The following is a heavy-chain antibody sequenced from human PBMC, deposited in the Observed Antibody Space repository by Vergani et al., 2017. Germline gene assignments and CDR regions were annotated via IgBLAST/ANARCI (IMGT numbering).Heavy chain of an antibody. CDR2: IYSTGST. V-gene: IGHV4-31*03. J-gene: IGHJ4*02. Sequence: QVQLQESGPGLVKPSQTLSLTCSVSGYSISSGVYYWNWIRQHPGKGLEWIGYIYSTGSTHHNPSLRRRINMSVDTSKNQFSLKLNSVTAADTAMYYCARMGGYDEGDAFRIGYFDSWDPGILVTVSS. CDR1: GYSISSGVYY. D-gene: IGHD3-22*01. CDR3: ARMGGYDEGDAFRIGYFDS.